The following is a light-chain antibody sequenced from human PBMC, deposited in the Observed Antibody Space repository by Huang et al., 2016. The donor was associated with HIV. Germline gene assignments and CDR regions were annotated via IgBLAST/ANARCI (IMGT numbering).Light chain of an antibody. J-gene: IGKJ3*01. CDR1: QSVYSSY. Sequence: EIVLTQSPGTLSLSPGERATLSCRASQSVYSSYLAWYQQKPGQAPRILIYAASRRATGIPDRFSGSGSGTDFTLTISRLEPEDFAVYYCQQYAASPFTFGPGTKVDIK. CDR2: AAS. CDR3: QQYAASPFT. V-gene: IGKV3-20*01.